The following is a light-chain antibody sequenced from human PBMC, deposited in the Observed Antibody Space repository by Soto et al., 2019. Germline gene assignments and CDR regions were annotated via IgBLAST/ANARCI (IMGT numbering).Light chain of an antibody. CDR3: SSYTISNTLPFV. Sequence: QSALTQPASVSGSPGQSITISCTGTSSDVGSYNLVSWYQQHPGKAPKLMIYEGSKRPSGVSNRFSGSKSGNTASLTISGVHAEDDGDYYCSSYTISNTLPFVFGTGTKLTVL. CDR2: EGS. CDR1: SSDVGSYNL. J-gene: IGLJ1*01. V-gene: IGLV2-14*02.